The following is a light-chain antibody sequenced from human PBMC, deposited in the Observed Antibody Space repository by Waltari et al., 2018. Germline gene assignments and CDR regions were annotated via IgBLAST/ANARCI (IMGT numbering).Light chain of an antibody. CDR3: CSYAGSYTPWV. CDR2: DVS. Sequence: QSALTQPRPVSGSPGQSVTISCTGTSRDVGGYNYFPWYQQYPGKAPKLMIYDVSKRPSGVPDRFSGSKSGNTASLTISGLQAEDEVDYYCCSYAGSYTPWVFGGGTKLTVL. J-gene: IGLJ3*02. CDR1: SRDVGGYNY. V-gene: IGLV2-11*01.